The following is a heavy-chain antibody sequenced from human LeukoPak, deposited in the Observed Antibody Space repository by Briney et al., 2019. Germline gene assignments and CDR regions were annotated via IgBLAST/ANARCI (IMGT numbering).Heavy chain of an antibody. Sequence: ASVKVSCKACGYTFTGYYMHWVRQGPGQGLEWMGWINPNSGGTNYAQKFQGRVTMTRDTSISTAYMELSRLRSDDTAVYYCARVYCSSTSCYENWFDPWGQGTLVTVSS. J-gene: IGHJ5*02. D-gene: IGHD2-2*01. CDR3: ARVYCSSTSCYENWFDP. CDR1: GYTFTGYY. CDR2: INPNSGGT. V-gene: IGHV1-2*02.